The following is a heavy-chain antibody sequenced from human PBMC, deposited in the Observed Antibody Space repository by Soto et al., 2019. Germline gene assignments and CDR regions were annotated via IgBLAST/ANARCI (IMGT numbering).Heavy chain of an antibody. D-gene: IGHD6-6*01. CDR1: GGSFSGYY. CDR2: INHSGST. CDR3: ERRTAARAFFDI. V-gene: IGHV4-34*01. J-gene: IGHJ3*02. Sequence: QVQLQQWGAGLLKPSETLSLTCAVYGGSFSGYYWSWIRQPPGKGLEWIGEINHSGSTNYNPSLKSRVTISVDTSKNQFSLKLSSVTAADTAVYYCERRTAARAFFDIWGQGTMVTVSS.